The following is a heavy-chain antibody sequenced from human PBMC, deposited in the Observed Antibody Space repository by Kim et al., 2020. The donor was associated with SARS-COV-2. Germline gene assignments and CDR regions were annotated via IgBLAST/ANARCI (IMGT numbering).Heavy chain of an antibody. D-gene: IGHD2-15*01. J-gene: IGHJ4*02. Sequence: AAPVKGRFTISRDDSKNTLYLQMNSLKTEDAAVYYCTSPYCSGGSCFFDYWGQGTLVTVSS. CDR3: TSPYCSGGSCFFDY. V-gene: IGHV3-15*01.